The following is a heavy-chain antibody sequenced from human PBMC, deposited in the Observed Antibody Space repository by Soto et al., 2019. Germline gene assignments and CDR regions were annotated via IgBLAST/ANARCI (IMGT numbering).Heavy chain of an antibody. CDR2: IVPVFGRP. D-gene: IGHD6-6*01. J-gene: IGHJ6*02. CDR1: GGSFSNFG. CDR3: ARDRGPGSSSSPYGMDV. Sequence: ASVKVSCKASGGSFSNFGISWVRQAPGQGLEWMGGIVPVFGRPNYAQRFRGRLTITADESTSTGYMELISLRSDDTAVYYCARDRGPGSSSSPYGMDVWGQGTTVTVSS. V-gene: IGHV1-69*13.